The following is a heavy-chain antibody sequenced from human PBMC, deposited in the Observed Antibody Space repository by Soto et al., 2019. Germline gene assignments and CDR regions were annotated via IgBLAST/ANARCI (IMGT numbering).Heavy chain of an antibody. J-gene: IGHJ5*02. CDR2: TFYSGAT. D-gene: IGHD4-17*01. V-gene: IGHV4-31*03. CDR1: GGSISSGGYY. CDR3: ARVQPYDYGANTGWLDP. Sequence: LSLTCTVSGGSISSGGYYWSWIRQHPGKGLEWIGYTFYSGATYYNPSLKSRTIISVDTSKNQFSLTLTSLTAADTAVYYCARVQPYDYGANTGWLDPWGQGTLVTVSS.